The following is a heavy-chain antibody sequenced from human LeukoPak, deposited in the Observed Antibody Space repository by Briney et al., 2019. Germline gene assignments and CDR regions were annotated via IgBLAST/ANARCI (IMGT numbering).Heavy chain of an antibody. J-gene: IGHJ6*04. Sequence: GGSLRLSCAASGFTFSSYGMHWVRQAPGKGLEWVAFIRYDGSNKYYADSVKGRFTISRDNSKNTLYLQMNSLRVEDTAVYYCAKDWRCSSTSCYMTLGSMDVWGKGTTVTISS. D-gene: IGHD2-2*02. CDR2: IRYDGSNK. CDR1: GFTFSSYG. CDR3: AKDWRCSSTSCYMTLGSMDV. V-gene: IGHV3-30*02.